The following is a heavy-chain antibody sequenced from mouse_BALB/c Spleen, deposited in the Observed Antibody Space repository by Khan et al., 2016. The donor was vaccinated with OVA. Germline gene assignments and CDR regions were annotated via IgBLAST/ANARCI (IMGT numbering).Heavy chain of an antibody. CDR1: GYSITSGYA. J-gene: IGHJ2*01. D-gene: IGHD1-1*01. V-gene: IGHV3-2*02. Sequence: EVELVESGPGLVKPSQSLSLTCTVTGYSITSGYAWNWIRQFPGNKLEWMGYISYCGGTSYNPSLKSRISITRDTSKNQFFLQLNSVTTEDTATYYCARGNYYGYYFDYWGQGTPLTVSS. CDR3: ARGNYYGYYFDY. CDR2: ISYCGGT.